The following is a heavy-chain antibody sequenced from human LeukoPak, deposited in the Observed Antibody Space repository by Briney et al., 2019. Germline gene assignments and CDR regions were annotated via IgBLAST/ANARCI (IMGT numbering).Heavy chain of an antibody. Sequence: SETLSLTCAISGGSIPSYYWSWIRQTPGKGLKWIGYLLYSGSTNYNPSLKSRVTMSIDTSKNQFSLKLRSVTAADTAVYYCARGAYSNYLSVGYWGQGILVTVSS. CDR3: ARGAYSNYLSVGY. J-gene: IGHJ4*02. D-gene: IGHD4-11*01. CDR2: LLYSGST. CDR1: GGSIPSYY. V-gene: IGHV4-59*01.